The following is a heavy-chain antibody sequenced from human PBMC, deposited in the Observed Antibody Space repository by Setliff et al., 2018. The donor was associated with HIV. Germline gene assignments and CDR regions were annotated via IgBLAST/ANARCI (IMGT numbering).Heavy chain of an antibody. J-gene: IGHJ4*02. Sequence: ASVKVSCKASGYDFTAYAISWVRQAPGQGLEWMGRIGGDNANIKFAQSFQGRVTMTTDTSTNTAYMELRSLSSDDTAVYYCARGALGGYFDYWGPGTLVTVSS. D-gene: IGHD3-16*01. V-gene: IGHV1-18*01. CDR1: GYDFTAYA. CDR2: IGGDNANI. CDR3: ARGALGGYFDY.